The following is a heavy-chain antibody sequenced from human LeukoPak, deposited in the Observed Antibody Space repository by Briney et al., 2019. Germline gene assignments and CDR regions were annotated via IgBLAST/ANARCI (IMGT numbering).Heavy chain of an antibody. V-gene: IGHV3-21*01. Sequence: TGGSLRLSCAASGFTFSSYSMNWVRQAPGKGLEWVSSNSSSSSYIYYADSVKGRFTISRDNAKNSLYLQMNSLRAEDTAVYYCARETGPGDYFPDYWGQGTLVTVSS. CDR1: GFTFSSYS. D-gene: IGHD4-17*01. CDR2: NSSSSSYI. CDR3: ARETGPGDYFPDY. J-gene: IGHJ4*02.